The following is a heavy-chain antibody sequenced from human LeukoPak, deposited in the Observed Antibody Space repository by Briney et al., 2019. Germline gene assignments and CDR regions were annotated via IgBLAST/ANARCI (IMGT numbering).Heavy chain of an antibody. CDR2: IIPIFGTA. D-gene: IGHD3-22*01. CDR3: ARSLYYYDSSGQPLSVAFDI. CDR1: GGTFSSYA. Sequence: SVKVSFKASGGTFSSYAISWVRQAPGQGLEWMGGIIPIFGTANYAQKFQGRVTITADESTSTAYMELSSLRSEDTAVYYCARSLYYYDSSGQPLSVAFDIWGQGTMVTVSS. J-gene: IGHJ3*02. V-gene: IGHV1-69*01.